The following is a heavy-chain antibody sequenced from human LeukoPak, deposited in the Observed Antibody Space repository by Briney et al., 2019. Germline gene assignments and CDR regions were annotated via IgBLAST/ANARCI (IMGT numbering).Heavy chain of an antibody. V-gene: IGHV4-4*07. CDR2: IYSSGTT. D-gene: IGHD2-2*01. J-gene: IGHJ5*01. Sequence: NPSETLSLTCIVSVDSMRGKYWSCLRRPAGKGLEGLGRIYSSGTTDYSPSLMSRVTMSLDTSKNHISRRLRSVPAADTAVYYRAKLDILVPRAVEWFDPWGQGTVVTVSS. CDR3: AKLDILVPRAVEWFDP. CDR1: VDSMRGKY.